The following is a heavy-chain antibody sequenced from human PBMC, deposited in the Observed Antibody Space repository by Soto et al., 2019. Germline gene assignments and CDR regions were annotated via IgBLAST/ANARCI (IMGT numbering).Heavy chain of an antibody. Sequence: PSETLSLTCAVSGYSIGIGYYWAWIRQSTGKGLEWIGSIYHAGSVYYNPSLNGRVALSMDNSKNHFALKLTSVTAADTAVYYCARTFDYYGMDVWGQGTTVTVSS. CDR3: ARTFDYYGMDV. CDR2: IYHAGSV. CDR1: GYSIGIGYY. V-gene: IGHV4-38-2*01. J-gene: IGHJ6*02.